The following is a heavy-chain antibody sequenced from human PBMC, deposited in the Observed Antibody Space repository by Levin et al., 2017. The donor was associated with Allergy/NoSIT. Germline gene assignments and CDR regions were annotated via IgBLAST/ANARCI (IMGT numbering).Heavy chain of an antibody. CDR2: ISAQTGNT. CDR3: AREEPGWGAFDH. Sequence: ASVKVSCKTSGFTFTSYGFSWVRQAPGQGLEWMGWISAQTGNTNFIQKFRGRVTLTTDTSTNTVYMELRGLKSDDTAVYYCAREEPGWGAFDHWGQGTLVTVSS. D-gene: IGHD6-19*01. J-gene: IGHJ5*02. V-gene: IGHV1-18*01. CDR1: GFTFTSYG.